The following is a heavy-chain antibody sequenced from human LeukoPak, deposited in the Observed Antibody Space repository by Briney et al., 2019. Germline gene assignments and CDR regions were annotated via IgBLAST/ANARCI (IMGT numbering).Heavy chain of an antibody. V-gene: IGHV3-9*01. CDR2: ISWNSGSI. D-gene: IGHD6-13*01. J-gene: IGHJ6*02. CDR1: GFTFDDYA. Sequence: PGRSLRLSCAASGFTFDDYAMHWVRQAPGKGLEWVSGISWNSGSIGYADSVKGRFTISRDNAKNSLYLQMNSLRAEDTALYYCAKDSSSWPSGMDVWGQGTTVTVSS. CDR3: AKDSSSWPSGMDV.